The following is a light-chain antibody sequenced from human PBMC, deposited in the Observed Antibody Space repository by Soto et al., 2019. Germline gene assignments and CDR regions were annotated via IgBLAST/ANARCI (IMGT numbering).Light chain of an antibody. J-gene: IGKJ4*01. Sequence: EIVLTQSPAILSVSPGERAPLSCSASQSVAGNLAWYQQKPGQPPRLLIYGVSTRATGVPARFSGSGSETDFSLTISSLQIEDFALYYCQQSNNWPPLTFGGGTKVDIK. CDR3: QQSNNWPPLT. V-gene: IGKV3-15*01. CDR1: QSVAGN. CDR2: GVS.